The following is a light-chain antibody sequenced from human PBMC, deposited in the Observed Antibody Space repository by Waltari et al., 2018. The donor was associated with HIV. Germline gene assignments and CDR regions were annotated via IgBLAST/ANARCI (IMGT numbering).Light chain of an antibody. CDR2: DVN. J-gene: IGLJ2*01. CDR3: SSYAGARGGV. Sequence: QSALTQPASVSESPGQSITISCSGTSSDIGSYNLVSWYQRHPGKAPKLIIYDVNKPPSGVSNRFSGSKSGNTASLTISGLQAEDEADYYCSSYAGARGGVFGGGTKLTVL. V-gene: IGLV2-23*02. CDR1: SSDIGSYNL.